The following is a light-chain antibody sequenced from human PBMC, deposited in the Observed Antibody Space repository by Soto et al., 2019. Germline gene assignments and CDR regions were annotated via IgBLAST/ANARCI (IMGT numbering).Light chain of an antibody. CDR2: DVS. J-gene: IGLJ3*02. Sequence: QSVLTQPRSVSGSPGQSVTISCTGTNSDVGNYNYVSWYQQHPGKAPKLMIYDVSKRPSGVPDRFSGSKSGNTASLTISGLQAEDEADYYCCSYAGRYALWVFGGGTKLTVL. V-gene: IGLV2-11*01. CDR3: CSYAGRYALWV. CDR1: NSDVGNYNY.